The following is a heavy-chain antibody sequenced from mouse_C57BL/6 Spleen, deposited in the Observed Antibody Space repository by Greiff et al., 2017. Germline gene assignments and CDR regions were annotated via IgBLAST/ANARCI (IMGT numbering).Heavy chain of an antibody. CDR3: ARVYYGNDDAMDY. CDR2: IYPSDSDT. V-gene: IGHV1-61*01. Sequence: VQLQQPGAELVRPGSSVKLSCKASGYTFTSYWMDWVKQRPGQGLEWIGNIYPSDSDTHYNQKFKDKATLTVDKSTSTAYMQLSSLTSEDSAVYYCARVYYGNDDAMDYGGQGTSVTGSS. D-gene: IGHD2-2*01. J-gene: IGHJ4*01. CDR1: GYTFTSYW.